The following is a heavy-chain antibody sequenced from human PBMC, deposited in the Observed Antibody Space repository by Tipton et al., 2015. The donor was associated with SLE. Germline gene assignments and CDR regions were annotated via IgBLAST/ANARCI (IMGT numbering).Heavy chain of an antibody. J-gene: IGHJ2*01. Sequence: QLVQSGGGVVQPGGSLRLSCAASGFSFSSYDFHWVRQAPGKGLEWVSAIGTSGATYYPGSVKGRFTISRENAKNSFYLQMNSLTAGDTAVYYCARETLDTVTMGWYFDLWGRGTLVTVSS. D-gene: IGHD4/OR15-4a*01. V-gene: IGHV3-13*01. CDR3: ARETLDTVTMGWYFDL. CDR2: IGTSGAT. CDR1: GFSFSSYD.